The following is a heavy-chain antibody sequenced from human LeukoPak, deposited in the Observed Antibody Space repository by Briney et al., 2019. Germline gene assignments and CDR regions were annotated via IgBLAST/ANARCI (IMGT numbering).Heavy chain of an antibody. CDR3: ARDGPRMVGY. Sequence: GGSLRLSCAASGFTIGGFAMTWVRQAPGKGLEWVSVMYSGGSTHYTDSVKGRFTISRDNSKNTVYLQMNSLRAEDTAVYYCARDGPRMVGYWGQGTLVTVST. CDR2: MYSGGST. J-gene: IGHJ4*02. D-gene: IGHD1-26*01. CDR1: GFTIGGFA. V-gene: IGHV3-66*01.